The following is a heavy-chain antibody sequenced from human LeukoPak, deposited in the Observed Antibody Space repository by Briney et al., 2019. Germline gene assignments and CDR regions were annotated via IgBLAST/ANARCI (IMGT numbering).Heavy chain of an antibody. Sequence: GGSLRLSCAASGFTFINAWMAWVRQAPGKGLEWVGRIKAKAHGGTIEYAAPVKGRFTISRDNAKNSLSLQMNSLRVEDTAVYYCVSRLRGYSWNYWGQGTLVTVSS. CDR2: IKAKAHGGTI. J-gene: IGHJ4*02. CDR1: GFTFINAW. CDR3: VSRLRGYSWNY. V-gene: IGHV3-15*01. D-gene: IGHD1-1*01.